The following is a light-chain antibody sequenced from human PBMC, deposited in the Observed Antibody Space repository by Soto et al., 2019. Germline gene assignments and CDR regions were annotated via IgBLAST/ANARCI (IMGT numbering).Light chain of an antibody. Sequence: DIVMTQSPDSLAVSLSERATINCKSSRNILYSSNNKNYLAWYQQKPGQPPKLLIYWASTRESGVPDRFSGSGSGTDFTLTISSLQAEDVAVYYCQQYYSAPLTFGGGTKVEIK. V-gene: IGKV4-1*01. CDR1: RNILYSSNNKNY. CDR3: QQYYSAPLT. J-gene: IGKJ4*01. CDR2: WAS.